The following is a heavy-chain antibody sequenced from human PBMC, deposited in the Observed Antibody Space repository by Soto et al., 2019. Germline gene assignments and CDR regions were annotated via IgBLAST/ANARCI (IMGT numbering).Heavy chain of an antibody. Sequence: SETLSLTCAVYGGCFSGYYWSWIRQPPGKGLEWIGEINHSGSTNYNPSLKSRVTISVDTSKNQFSLKLSSVTAADTAVYYCARENSSGESDFDYWGQGTLVTVSS. V-gene: IGHV4-34*01. J-gene: IGHJ4*02. CDR1: GGCFSGYY. D-gene: IGHD6-19*01. CDR3: ARENSSGESDFDY. CDR2: INHSGST.